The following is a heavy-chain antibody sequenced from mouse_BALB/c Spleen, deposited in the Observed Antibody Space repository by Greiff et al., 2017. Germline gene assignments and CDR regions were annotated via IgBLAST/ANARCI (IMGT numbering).Heavy chain of an antibody. CDR2: INPSSGYT. CDR1: GYTFTSYT. CDR3: ARETPVVANFDY. V-gene: IGHV1-4*01. J-gene: IGHJ2*01. D-gene: IGHD1-1*01. Sequence: VQLQQSGAELARPGASVKMSCKASGYTFTSYTMHWVKQRPGQGLDWIGYINPSSGYTDYNQKFKDKATLTADKSSSTAYMQLSSLTSEDSAVYYCARETPVVANFDYWGQGTTLTVSS.